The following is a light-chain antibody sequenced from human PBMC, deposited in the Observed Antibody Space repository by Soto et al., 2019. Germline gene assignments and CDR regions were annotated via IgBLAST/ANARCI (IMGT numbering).Light chain of an antibody. CDR3: SSYSRSTTLVV. J-gene: IGLJ2*01. V-gene: IGLV2-14*03. Sequence: QSVLTQPASVSGSPGQSITISCTGTSSDVGAFTSVSRYQQHPGKAPKLIIYDIIHRPSGVSDRFSGSKSVNTASLTISGLQPEDEATYHCSSYSRSTTLVVFGGGTKVTVL. CDR2: DII. CDR1: SSDVGAFTS.